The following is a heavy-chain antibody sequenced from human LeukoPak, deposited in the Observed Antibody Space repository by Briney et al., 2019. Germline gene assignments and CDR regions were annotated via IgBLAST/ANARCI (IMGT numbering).Heavy chain of an antibody. CDR3: ASRGIWFGELLDY. CDR2: IYYSGST. V-gene: IGHV4-31*03. D-gene: IGHD3-10*01. Sequence: SETLSLTCTVSGGSISSGGYYWSWIRQHPGKGLEWIGYIYYSGSTYYNPSLKSRVTISVDTSKNQFSLKLSSVTAADTAVYYCASRGIWFGELLDYWGQGTLVTVSS. J-gene: IGHJ4*02. CDR1: GGSISSGGYY.